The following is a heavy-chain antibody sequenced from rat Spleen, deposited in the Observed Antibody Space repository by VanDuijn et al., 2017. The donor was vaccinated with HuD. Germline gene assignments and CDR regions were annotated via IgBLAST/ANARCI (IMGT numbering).Heavy chain of an antibody. CDR3: ARHDYTTNYCYYFDY. CDR1: GFTYSNYV. CDR2: ISSGGGNT. Sequence: EVQLVESGGGLVQPGRSLKLSCAASGFTYSNYVMAWVRQTPAKGLEWVAFISSGGGNTNYRASVKGRFTVSRDNAKNTQYLQMDSLRSEDTATYYCARHDYTTNYCYYFDYWGQGVMVTVSS. D-gene: IGHD1-6*01. V-gene: IGHV5S14*01. J-gene: IGHJ2*01.